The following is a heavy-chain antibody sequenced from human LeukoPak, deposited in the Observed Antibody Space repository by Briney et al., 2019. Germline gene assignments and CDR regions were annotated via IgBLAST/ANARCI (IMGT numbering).Heavy chain of an antibody. D-gene: IGHD6-19*01. Sequence: SETLSLTCAVYGGSFSGYYWSRIRQPPGKGLEWIGEINHSGSTNYNPSLKSRVTISVDTSKNQFSLKLSSATAADTAVYYCASGGRGRIAVAGTNAFDIWGQGTMVTVSS. CDR3: ASGGRGRIAVAGTNAFDI. CDR1: GGSFSGYY. V-gene: IGHV4-34*01. CDR2: INHSGST. J-gene: IGHJ3*02.